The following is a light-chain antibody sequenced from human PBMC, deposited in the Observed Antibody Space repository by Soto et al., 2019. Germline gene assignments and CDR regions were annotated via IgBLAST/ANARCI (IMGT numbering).Light chain of an antibody. CDR1: QNVYNN. Sequence: EIVMTQSPATLSVSRGEGATLSCKASQNVYNNLAWYQQRPGQPPRLLIYDASTRATGISARFSGSGYGTEFTLTISSLQSEDFAVYFCQQCRNWPLTFGGGTK. V-gene: IGKV3-15*01. CDR3: QQCRNWPLT. J-gene: IGKJ4*01. CDR2: DAS.